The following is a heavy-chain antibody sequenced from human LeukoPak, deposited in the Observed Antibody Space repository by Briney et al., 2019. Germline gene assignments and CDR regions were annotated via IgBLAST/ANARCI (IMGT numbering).Heavy chain of an antibody. CDR2: INTNTGNP. D-gene: IGHD3-22*01. J-gene: IGHJ3*02. Sequence: ASVKVSCKASGYTFTSYAMNWVRQAPGQGLEWMGWINTNTGNPTYAQDFTGRFVFSLDTSVSTAYLQISSLKAEDTAVYYCAREEHYYDSSGYYHLDAFDIWGQGTMVTVSS. CDR3: AREEHYYDSSGYYHLDAFDI. CDR1: GYTFTSYA. V-gene: IGHV7-4-1*02.